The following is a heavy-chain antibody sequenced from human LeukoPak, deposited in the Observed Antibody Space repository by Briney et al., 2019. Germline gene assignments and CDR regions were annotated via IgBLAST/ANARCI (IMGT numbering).Heavy chain of an antibody. D-gene: IGHD2-15*01. CDR1: GLTFSSHW. J-gene: IGHJ4*02. Sequence: PGGSLRLSCAASGLTFSSHWMHWVRQAPGKGLVWVSRITNDGSSTTYADSVKGRFTISRDNAKNMLYLQVNSLRAEDTAVYYCARGHCSGGSCYTDYWGQGTLVTVSS. CDR2: ITNDGSST. CDR3: ARGHCSGGSCYTDY. V-gene: IGHV3-74*01.